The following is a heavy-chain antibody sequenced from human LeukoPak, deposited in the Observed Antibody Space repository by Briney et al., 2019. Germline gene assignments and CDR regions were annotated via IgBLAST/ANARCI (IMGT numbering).Heavy chain of an antibody. CDR1: GGSIRSYY. D-gene: IGHD6-19*01. CDR2: IYYSGST. CDR3: AGEYVAGTVFSGAFDI. V-gene: IGHV4-59*01. Sequence: SETLSLTCTVSGGSIRSYYWSWIWQPPGKGLEWIGYIYYSGSTNYNPSLKSRVTISVDTSKNQFSLKLSSVTAADTAVYYCAGEYVAGTVFSGAFDIWGQGTMVTVSS. J-gene: IGHJ3*02.